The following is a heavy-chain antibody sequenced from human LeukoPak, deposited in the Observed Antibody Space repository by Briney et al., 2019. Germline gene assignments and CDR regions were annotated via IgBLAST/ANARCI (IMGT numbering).Heavy chain of an antibody. D-gene: IGHD6-19*01. V-gene: IGHV1-69*05. J-gene: IGHJ4*02. CDR2: IIPIFGTA. Sequence: ASVKVSCKASGGTFSSYAISWVRQAPGQGLEWMGGIIPIFGTANYAQKFQGRFTITRDTSASTVYMGLSSLRPGDTAMYYCARDRPHAVAVAGAGYDHWGQGTLVTVSS. CDR3: ARDRPHAVAVAGAGYDH. CDR1: GGTFSSYA.